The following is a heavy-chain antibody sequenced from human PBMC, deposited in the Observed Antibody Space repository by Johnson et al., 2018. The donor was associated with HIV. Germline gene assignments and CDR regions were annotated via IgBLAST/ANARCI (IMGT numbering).Heavy chain of an antibody. D-gene: IGHD1-26*01. Sequence: VQLVESGGGLVQSGGSLRLSCAASGFTFSNYVMSWVRQAPGKGLEWVSGINWNGGSTGYADSVKGRFTISRDNAKNSLYLQMNSLRAEDTAVYYCAGDMAWEDAFDIWGQGTMVTVSS. V-gene: IGHV3-20*04. CDR1: GFTFSNYV. J-gene: IGHJ3*02. CDR3: AGDMAWEDAFDI. CDR2: INWNGGST.